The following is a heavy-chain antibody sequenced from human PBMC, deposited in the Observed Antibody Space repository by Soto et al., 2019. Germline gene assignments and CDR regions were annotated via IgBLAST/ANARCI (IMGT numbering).Heavy chain of an antibody. D-gene: IGHD3-10*01. J-gene: IGHJ6*02. Sequence: QVQLQESGPGLVKPSGTLSLTCAVSGDSISSTNWWSWVRQPPGKGLERIGEVYHSGSINYNPSVKSRVTISVDKSKNQLSLKLSSVTAADTAVYYCARVMVRGVIINMDVWGQGTTVIVSS. CDR2: VYHSGSI. CDR1: GDSISSTNW. CDR3: ARVMVRGVIINMDV. V-gene: IGHV4-4*02.